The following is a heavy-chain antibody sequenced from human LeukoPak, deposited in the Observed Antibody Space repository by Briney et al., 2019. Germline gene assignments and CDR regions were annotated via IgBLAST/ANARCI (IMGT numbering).Heavy chain of an antibody. CDR2: IYHTGGT. CDR3: ARANYFDY. J-gene: IGHJ4*02. CDR1: GGSISSYY. V-gene: IGHV4-59*01. Sequence: SETLSLTCTVPGGSISSYYWSWFRQSPGTGLEWIGSIYHTGGTNYNPSLKSRVTISVDKSKNQFSLKLSSLTAADTAVYYCARANYFDYWGQGTLVTVSS.